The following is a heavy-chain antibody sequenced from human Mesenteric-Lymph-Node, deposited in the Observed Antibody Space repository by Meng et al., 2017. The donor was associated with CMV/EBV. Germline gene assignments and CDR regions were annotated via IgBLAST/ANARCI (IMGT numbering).Heavy chain of an antibody. CDR3: VRDPVVSGLDV. V-gene: IGHV3-48*03. J-gene: IGHJ6*02. CDR1: GFTVSSSE. D-gene: IGHD5/OR15-5a*01. Sequence: GESLKISCATSGFTVSSSEVTWVRQAPGKGLEWVAYIGTGFTKYYADSLAGRFTVSRDDAKNSLYLQVNSLRGEDTAVYFCVRDPVVSGLDVWGQGTAVTVSS. CDR2: IGTGFTK.